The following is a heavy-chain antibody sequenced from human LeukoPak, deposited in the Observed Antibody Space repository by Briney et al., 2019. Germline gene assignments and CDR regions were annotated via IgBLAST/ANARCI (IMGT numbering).Heavy chain of an antibody. V-gene: IGHV3-23*01. CDR3: ARGAPEYCRGDSCYDFDS. Sequence: PGGSLRLSCAASGFTFYSYAMGWVRHSPGKGLEWVSAIGASGYRTFYADSVKGRFTISRDNTKDLLYLQMNSLTAEDTGVYYCARGAPEYCRGDSCYDFDSWGQGTLVPVSP. D-gene: IGHD2-15*01. CDR2: IGASGYRT. J-gene: IGHJ4*02. CDR1: GFTFYSYA.